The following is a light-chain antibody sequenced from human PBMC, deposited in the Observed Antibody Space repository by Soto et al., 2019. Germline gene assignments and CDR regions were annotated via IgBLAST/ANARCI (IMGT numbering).Light chain of an antibody. Sequence: DIQMTQSPSSLSASVGDRVTITCRASQSISSYLNWYQQKPGKAPKFLIYAASNLQSGVPSRFSGSGSGTDFTLTISSLQPEDFATYSCQQSYSTPTFGQGTKVDIK. V-gene: IGKV1-39*01. CDR3: QQSYSTPT. CDR2: AAS. CDR1: QSISSY. J-gene: IGKJ1*01.